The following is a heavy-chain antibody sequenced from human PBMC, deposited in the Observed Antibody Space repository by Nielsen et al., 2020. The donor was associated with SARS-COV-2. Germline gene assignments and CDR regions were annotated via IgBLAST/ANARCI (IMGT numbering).Heavy chain of an antibody. CDR1: GFTVSSNY. CDR3: AREGGSSWSDAFDI. CDR2: IYSGGST. D-gene: IGHD6-13*01. Sequence: GESLKISCAASGFTVSSNYMSWVRQAPGKGLEWVSVIYSGGSTYYADFVKGRFTISRDNSKNTLYLQMNSLRAEDTAVYYCAREGGSSWSDAFDIWGQGTMVTVSS. J-gene: IGHJ3*02. V-gene: IGHV3-66*01.